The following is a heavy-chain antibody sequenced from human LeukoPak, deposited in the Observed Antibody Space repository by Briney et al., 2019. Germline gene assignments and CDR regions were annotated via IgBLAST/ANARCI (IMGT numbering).Heavy chain of an antibody. J-gene: IGHJ4*02. Sequence: SETLSLTCTVSGGSISSGGYYWSWIRQHPGKGLEWVGYIYYSGSTYYNPSLKSRVTISVDTSKNQFSLKLSSVTAADTAVYYCARGGGYYYDSSGYSQRDFDYWGQGTLVTVSS. CDR3: ARGGGYYYDSSGYSQRDFDY. CDR1: GGSISSGGYY. CDR2: IYYSGST. V-gene: IGHV4-31*03. D-gene: IGHD3-22*01.